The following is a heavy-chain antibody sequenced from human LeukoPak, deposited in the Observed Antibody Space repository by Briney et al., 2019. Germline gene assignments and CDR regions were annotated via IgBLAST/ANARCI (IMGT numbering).Heavy chain of an antibody. CDR2: IYYSGST. V-gene: IGHV4-59*12. CDR3: ARDYGDYDWYYFDY. D-gene: IGHD4-17*01. CDR1: GGSISSYY. J-gene: IGHJ4*02. Sequence: SETLSLTCTVSGGSISSYYWSWIRQPPGKGLEWIGYIYYSGSTNYNPSLKSRVTISVDRSKNQFSLKLSSVTAADTAVYYCARDYGDYDWYYFDYWGQGTLVTVSS.